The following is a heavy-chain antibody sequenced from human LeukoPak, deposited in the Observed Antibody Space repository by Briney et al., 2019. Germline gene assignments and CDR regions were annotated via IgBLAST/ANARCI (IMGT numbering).Heavy chain of an antibody. CDR3: AKELARATYYDFWSGYYHPPDH. V-gene: IGHV3-30*18. CDR2: ISYDGSNK. J-gene: IGHJ4*02. D-gene: IGHD3-3*01. Sequence: GRSLRLSCAASGFTFSSYGMHWVRQAPGKGLEWVAVISYDGSNKYYADSVKGRFTISRDNSKNTLYLQMNSLRAEDTAVYYCAKELARATYYDFWSGYYHPPDHWGQGTLVTVSS. CDR1: GFTFSSYG.